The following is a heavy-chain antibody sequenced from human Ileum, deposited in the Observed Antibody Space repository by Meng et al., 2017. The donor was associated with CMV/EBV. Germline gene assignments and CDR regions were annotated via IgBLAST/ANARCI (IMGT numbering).Heavy chain of an antibody. CDR3: VHRSYSGQDDY. D-gene: IGHD5-12*01. CDR1: GFSFSTSKAG. CDR2: IYWDDDT. J-gene: IGHJ4*02. V-gene: IGHV2-5*02. Sequence: QLPLKESGPTLVKPTQTLTLTCTFSGFSFSTSKAGVGWIRLPPGKALEWLALIYWDDDTRYNPSLKTRLTITKDTSKNQVILTMTKMDPADTATYFCVHRSYSGQDDYWGQGAPVTVSS.